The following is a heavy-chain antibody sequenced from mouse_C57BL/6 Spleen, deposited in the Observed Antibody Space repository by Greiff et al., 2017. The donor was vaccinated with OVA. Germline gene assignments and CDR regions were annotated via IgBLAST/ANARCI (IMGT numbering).Heavy chain of an antibody. CDR2: INYDGSST. V-gene: IGHV5-16*01. CDR1: GFTFSDYY. Sequence: EVHLVESEGGLVQPGSSMKLSCTASGFTFSDYYMAWVRQVPEKGLEWVANINYDGSSTYYLDSLKSRFIISRDNAKNILYLQMSSLKSEDTATYYCARDRVGNYFDYWGQGTTLTVSS. D-gene: IGHD1-1*02. J-gene: IGHJ2*01. CDR3: ARDRVGNYFDY.